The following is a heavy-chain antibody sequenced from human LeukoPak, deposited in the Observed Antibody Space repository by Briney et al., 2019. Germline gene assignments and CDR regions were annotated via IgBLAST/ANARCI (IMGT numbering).Heavy chain of an antibody. CDR1: GGSISSYC. V-gene: IGHV4-59*08. Sequence: AETLSLTCTVAGGSISSYCRRWIRQPPGGGLECIGNTYYSATTNSTPSLKRRVTISVDTSNNQFSLKLSPVTAADTAVYCCARRIAVADAFDIWGQGTMVTVSS. D-gene: IGHD6-19*01. CDR2: TYYSATT. CDR3: ARRIAVADAFDI. J-gene: IGHJ3*02.